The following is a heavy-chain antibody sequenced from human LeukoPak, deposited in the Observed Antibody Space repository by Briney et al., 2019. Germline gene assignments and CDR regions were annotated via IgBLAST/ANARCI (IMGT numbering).Heavy chain of an antibody. D-gene: IGHD3-10*01. Sequence: PETLSLTCTVSGGSISSSSYYWGWIRQPPGKGLEWIGSIYYSGSTYYNPSLKSRVTISVDTSKNQFSLKLSSVTAADTAVYYCASGGFGELLSNNWFDPWGQGTLVTVSS. CDR1: GGSISSSSYY. V-gene: IGHV4-39*01. J-gene: IGHJ5*02. CDR2: IYYSGST. CDR3: ASGGFGELLSNNWFDP.